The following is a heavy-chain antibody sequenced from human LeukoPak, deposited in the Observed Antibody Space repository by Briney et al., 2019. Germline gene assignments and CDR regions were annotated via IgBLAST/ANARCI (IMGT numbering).Heavy chain of an antibody. Sequence: PGGSLRLSCAASGFTFSSYAMSWVRQAPGKGLEWVSAISGSGGSTYYADSVKGRFTISRDNSKNTLYLQMNSLRAEDTAVYYCAKSHRGHRVLRYFDWLLYFDYWGQGTLVTVSS. CDR3: AKSHRGHRVLRYFDWLLYFDY. CDR2: ISGSGGST. D-gene: IGHD3-9*01. J-gene: IGHJ4*02. CDR1: GFTFSSYA. V-gene: IGHV3-23*01.